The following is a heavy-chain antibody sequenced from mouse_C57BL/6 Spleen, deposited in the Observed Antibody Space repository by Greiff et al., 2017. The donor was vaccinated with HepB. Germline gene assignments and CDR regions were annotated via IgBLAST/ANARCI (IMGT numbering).Heavy chain of an antibody. D-gene: IGHD1-1*01. CDR3: ARDYGSSSYYAMDY. V-gene: IGHV1-59*01. CDR2: IDPSDSYT. J-gene: IGHJ4*01. CDR1: GYTFTSYW. Sequence: VKLQQPGAELVRPGTSVKLSCKASGYTFTSYWMHWVKQRPGQGLEWIGVIDPSDSYTNYNQKFKGKATLTVDTSSSTAYMQLSSLTSEDSAVYYCARDYGSSSYYAMDYWGQGTSVTVSS.